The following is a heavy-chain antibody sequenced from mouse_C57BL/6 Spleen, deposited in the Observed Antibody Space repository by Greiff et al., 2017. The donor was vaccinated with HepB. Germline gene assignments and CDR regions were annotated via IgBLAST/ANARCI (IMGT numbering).Heavy chain of an antibody. D-gene: IGHD1-1*01. CDR3: ARWRTTVVDYYAMDY. CDR2: IYPRSGNT. J-gene: IGHJ4*01. V-gene: IGHV1-81*01. CDR1: GYTFTSYG. Sequence: QVQLQHSGAELARPGASVKLSCKASGYTFTSYGISWVKQRTGKGLEWIGEIYPRSGNTYYNEKFKGKATLTADKSSSTAYMELRSLTSEDSAVYFCARWRTTVVDYYAMDYWGQGTSVTVSS.